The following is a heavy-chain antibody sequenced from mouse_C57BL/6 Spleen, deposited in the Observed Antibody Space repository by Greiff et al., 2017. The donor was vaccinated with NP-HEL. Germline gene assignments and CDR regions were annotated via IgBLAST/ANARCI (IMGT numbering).Heavy chain of an antibody. CDR1: GYTFTDYE. V-gene: IGHV1-15*01. CDR3: ITTVVATWEYYFDY. CDR2: IDPETGGT. Sequence: VQLQQSGAELVRPGASVTLSCKASGYTFTDYEMHWVKQTPVHGLEWIGAIDPETGGTAYNQKFKGKAILTADKSSSTAYMELRSLTSEDSAVYYVITTVVATWEYYFDYWGQGTTLTVSS. J-gene: IGHJ2*01. D-gene: IGHD1-1*01.